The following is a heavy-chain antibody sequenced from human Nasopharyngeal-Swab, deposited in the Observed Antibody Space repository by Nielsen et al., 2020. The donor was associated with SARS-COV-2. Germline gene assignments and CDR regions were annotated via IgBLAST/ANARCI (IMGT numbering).Heavy chain of an antibody. CDR1: GFTFSNYG. D-gene: IGHD4-23*01. Sequence: GESLKISCAASGFTFSNYGLHRVRQAPGKGLEWVAVIWYDGSNKYYADSVKGRFTISRDNSKNTVYLQMNSLRAEDTAVYYCAAAPSGDYGGYWGQGTLVTVSS. V-gene: IGHV3-33*01. J-gene: IGHJ4*02. CDR3: AAAPSGDYGGY. CDR2: IWYDGSNK.